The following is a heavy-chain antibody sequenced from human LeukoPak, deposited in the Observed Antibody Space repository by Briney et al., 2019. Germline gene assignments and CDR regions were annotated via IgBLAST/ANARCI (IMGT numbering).Heavy chain of an antibody. V-gene: IGHV4-59*08. Sequence: KPSETLSLTCTVSGGSISSYYWSWIRQPPGKGLEWIGYIYYSGSTNYNPSLKSRVTISVDTSKNQFSLKLSSVTAADTAVYYCARAQRRPYCSGGSCYRIYGMDVWGQGTTVTVSS. J-gene: IGHJ6*02. CDR2: IYYSGST. CDR3: ARAQRRPYCSGGSCYRIYGMDV. D-gene: IGHD2-15*01. CDR1: GGSISSYY.